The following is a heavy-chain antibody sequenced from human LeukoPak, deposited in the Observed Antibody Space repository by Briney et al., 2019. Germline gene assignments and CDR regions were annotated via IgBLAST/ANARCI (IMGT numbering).Heavy chain of an antibody. Sequence: GGSLRLSCAASGFTFSSYAMSWVRQAPGKGLEWVSTIIGSGGDTYYADSVKGRFTISRDTSKNMLYLQMNSLRAEDTAVYYCAKAWAAAGTFASWGQGTLVTVSS. CDR1: GFTFSSYA. CDR2: IIGSGGDT. V-gene: IGHV3-23*01. J-gene: IGHJ4*02. CDR3: AKAWAAAGTFAS. D-gene: IGHD6-13*01.